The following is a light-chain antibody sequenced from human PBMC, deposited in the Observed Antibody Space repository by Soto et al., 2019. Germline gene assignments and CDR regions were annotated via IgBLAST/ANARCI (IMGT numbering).Light chain of an antibody. CDR2: GAS. V-gene: IGKV3-20*01. CDR3: QQYANSPIT. CDR1: QSVSSSY. J-gene: IGKJ5*01. Sequence: EIVLTQSPGTLSLSPGERATLSCRASQSVSSSYLAWYQHKPGQAPRLLIYGASNRATGIPGRFSASGSGTDFTLTITPLEPEDFAVYFCQQYANSPITFGQGTRLEIK.